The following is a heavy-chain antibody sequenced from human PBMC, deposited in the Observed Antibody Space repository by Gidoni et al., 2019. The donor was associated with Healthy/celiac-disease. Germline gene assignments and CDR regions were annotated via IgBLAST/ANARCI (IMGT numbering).Heavy chain of an antibody. V-gene: IGHV3-15*01. CDR3: TTDRAAAGTSYFDY. CDR2: IKSKTDGGTT. J-gene: IGHJ4*02. CDR1: GFTCGYSW. Sequence: EVQLVESGGGLGNPGGSIRLSCAASGFTCGYSWMSWVRQVPGKGLGGVGRIKSKTDGGTTDYAAPVKGRFTISRDDSKNTLYLQMNSLKTEDTAVYYCTTDRAAAGTSYFDYWGQGTLVTVSS. D-gene: IGHD6-13*01.